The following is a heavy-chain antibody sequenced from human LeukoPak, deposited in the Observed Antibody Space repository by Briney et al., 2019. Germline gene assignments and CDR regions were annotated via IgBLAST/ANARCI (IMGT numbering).Heavy chain of an antibody. Sequence: PGGSLRLSCAASGFTVSSNYMSWVRQAPGKGLEWVSVIYSGGSTYYADSVKGRFTISRDNSKNTLYLQMNSLRAEDTAVYYCAGRQLVRLADAFDIWGRGTMVTVSS. D-gene: IGHD6-13*01. CDR2: IYSGGST. CDR3: AGRQLVRLADAFDI. V-gene: IGHV3-53*01. J-gene: IGHJ3*02. CDR1: GFTVSSNY.